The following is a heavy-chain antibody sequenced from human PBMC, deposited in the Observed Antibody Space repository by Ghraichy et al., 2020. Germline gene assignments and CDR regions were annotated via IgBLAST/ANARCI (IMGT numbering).Heavy chain of an antibody. J-gene: IGHJ4*02. D-gene: IGHD6-13*01. CDR3: ARSGIKGSKGLDF. CDR2: IYRTGTT. V-gene: IGHV4-4*02. CDR1: GGSINSDNW. Sequence: SETLSLTCTASGGSINSDNWWSWVRQPPGKGPEWIGEIYRTGTTQHNPSLMSRVTISVDKSKNQFSLQLRSVTAADTAVYYCARSGIKGSKGLDFWGQGTLVTVSS.